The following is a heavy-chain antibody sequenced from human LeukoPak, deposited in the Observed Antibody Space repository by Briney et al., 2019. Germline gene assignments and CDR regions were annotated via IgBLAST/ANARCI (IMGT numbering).Heavy chain of an antibody. CDR2: IYSGGST. Sequence: GGSLRLSCAASGFTVSSNYMSWVRQAPGKGLEWVSVIYSGGSTYYADSVKGRFTISRDNSKNTLYLQMNSLRAGDTAVYYCASSRYPYYYYYGMDVWGQGTTVTVSS. V-gene: IGHV3-53*01. CDR1: GFTVSSNY. CDR3: ASSRYPYYYYYGMDV. D-gene: IGHD3-22*01. J-gene: IGHJ6*02.